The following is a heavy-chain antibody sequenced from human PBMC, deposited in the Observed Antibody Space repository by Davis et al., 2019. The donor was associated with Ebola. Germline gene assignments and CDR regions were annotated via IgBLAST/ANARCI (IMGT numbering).Heavy chain of an antibody. CDR2: ISGSGGST. CDR1: GFTFSSYA. CDR3: AKSLTTVTAYPNYYYYYGMDV. J-gene: IGHJ6*02. V-gene: IGHV3-23*01. D-gene: IGHD4-17*01. Sequence: GGSLRLSCAASGFTFSSYAMSWVRQAPGKGLEWVSAISGSGGSTFYADSVKGRFTISRDNSKNTLYLQMNSLRAEDTAVYYCAKSLTTVTAYPNYYYYYGMDVWGQGTTVTVSS.